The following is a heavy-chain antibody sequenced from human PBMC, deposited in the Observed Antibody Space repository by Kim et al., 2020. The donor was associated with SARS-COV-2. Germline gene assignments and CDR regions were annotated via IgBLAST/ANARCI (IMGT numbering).Heavy chain of an antibody. J-gene: IGHJ6*02. D-gene: IGHD6-6*01. CDR1: GFTFSSYW. Sequence: GGSLRLSCAASGFTFSSYWMSWVRQAPGKGLEWVANIKQDGSEKYYVDSVKGRFTISRDNAKNSLYLQMNSLRAEDTAVYYCATSSSSSSLKSFYYYYGMDVWGQGTTVTVSS. V-gene: IGHV3-7*03. CDR2: IKQDGSEK. CDR3: ATSSSSSSLKSFYYYYGMDV.